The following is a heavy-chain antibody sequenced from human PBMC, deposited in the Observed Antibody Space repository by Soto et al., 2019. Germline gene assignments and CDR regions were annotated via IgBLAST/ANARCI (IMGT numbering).Heavy chain of an antibody. CDR3: ARASNQRGYSYGPDY. J-gene: IGHJ4*02. CDR1: GGSISSGGYY. CDR2: IYYRGST. Sequence: SETLSLTCTVSGGSISSGGYYWSWIRQHPGKGLEGIGYIYYRGSTYYNPAPKGRVTIAVDTAKNQFSLRSSSVTAADTAVYYCARASNQRGYSYGPDYWCQGPLVTVSS. V-gene: IGHV4-31*03. D-gene: IGHD5-18*01.